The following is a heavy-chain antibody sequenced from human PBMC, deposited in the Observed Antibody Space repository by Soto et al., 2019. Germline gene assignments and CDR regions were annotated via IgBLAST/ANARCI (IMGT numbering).Heavy chain of an antibody. D-gene: IGHD2-2*02. CDR3: ARDRNTLYGMDV. V-gene: IGHV3-9*01. CDR1: GFTFDDYA. Sequence: GGSLRLSCAASGFTFDDYAMHWVRQAPGKGLEWVSGISWNSGSIGYADSVKGRFTISRDNAKNSLYLQMNSLRAEDTAVYYCARDRNTLYGMDVWGQGTTVTVSS. J-gene: IGHJ6*02. CDR2: ISWNSGSI.